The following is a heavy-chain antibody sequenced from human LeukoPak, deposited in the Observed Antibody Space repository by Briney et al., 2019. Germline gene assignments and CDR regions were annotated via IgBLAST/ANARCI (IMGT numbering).Heavy chain of an antibody. CDR1: GFIFSNYG. CDR2: IDYDGRKT. D-gene: IGHD3/OR15-3a*01. Sequence: GGSLRLSCAASGFIFSNYGMHWVRQAPGKGLEWVTGIDYDGRKTYYADSVKGRFTISRDDSKNTPYLQMNSLRSEDTAVYYCARDLAFFALSPGGQGTLVTVSS. CDR3: ARDLAFFALSP. J-gene: IGHJ4*02. V-gene: IGHV3-30*12.